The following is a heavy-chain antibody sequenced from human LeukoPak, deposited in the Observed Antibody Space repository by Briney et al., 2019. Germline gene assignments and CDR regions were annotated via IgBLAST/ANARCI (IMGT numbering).Heavy chain of an antibody. CDR2: ISYDGSNK. J-gene: IGHJ4*02. CDR3: AKVSGVDTAMMYYFDY. D-gene: IGHD5-18*01. Sequence: GGSLRLSCAASGFTFSSYSMNWVRQAPGKGLEWVAVISYDGSNKYYADSVKGRFAISRDNSKNTLYLQMNSLRAEDTAVYYCAKVSGVDTAMMYYFDYWGQGTLVTVSS. V-gene: IGHV3-30*18. CDR1: GFTFSSYS.